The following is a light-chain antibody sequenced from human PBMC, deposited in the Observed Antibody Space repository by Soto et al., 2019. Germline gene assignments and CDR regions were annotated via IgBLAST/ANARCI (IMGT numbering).Light chain of an antibody. J-gene: IGKJ2*01. CDR1: QSVSNSY. CDR2: GAS. V-gene: IGKV3-20*01. Sequence: EIVLTQSPGTLSLSPGGRATLSCRASQSVSNSYLAWYQQKPGQAPRLLIHGASSRATGIPDRFSGSGSGTDFTLFISRLDPEDFAVYYFHQYGGSPRTFGQGTKLEIK. CDR3: HQYGGSPRT.